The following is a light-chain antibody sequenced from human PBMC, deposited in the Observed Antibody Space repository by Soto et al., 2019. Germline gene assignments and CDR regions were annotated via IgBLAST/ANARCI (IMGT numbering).Light chain of an antibody. J-gene: IGLJ2*01. CDR1: SSDVGSYNL. CDR2: EGS. Sequence: QSVLTQPASVSGSPGQSITISCTGISSDVGSYNLVSWYQQHPGKAPKLMIYEGSKRPSGVSNRFSGSKSGNTASLTISGLQAEDDADYYCCSYAGSSTDVVFGGGTKLTVL. V-gene: IGLV2-23*01. CDR3: CSYAGSSTDVV.